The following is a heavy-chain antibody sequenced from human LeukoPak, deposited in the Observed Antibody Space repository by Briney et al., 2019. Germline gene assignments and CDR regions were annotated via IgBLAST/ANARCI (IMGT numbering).Heavy chain of an antibody. D-gene: IGHD2-21*02. CDR2: ISAYNGYT. Sequence: ASVKVSCKASGYTFTNYYITWVRQAPGQGLEWMGWISAYNGYTNYAQKLQGRVTMTTDTSTSTAYMELGSLRSDDTAVYYCARTNCDGDCYSSRGWFDPWGQGTLVTVSS. V-gene: IGHV1-18*01. CDR1: GYTFTNYY. J-gene: IGHJ5*02. CDR3: ARTNCDGDCYSSRGWFDP.